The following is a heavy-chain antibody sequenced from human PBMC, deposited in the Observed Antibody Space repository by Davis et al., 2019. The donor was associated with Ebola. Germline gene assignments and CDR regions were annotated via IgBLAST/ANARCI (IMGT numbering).Heavy chain of an antibody. Sequence: PGGSLRLSCAASGFTFSSYAMSWVRQAPGKGLEWVAVISYDGSNKYYADSVKGRFTISRDNSKNTLFLQMNSLRPEDTAVYYCARDSKVGSIEAYHFDFWGQGTLVTVSS. J-gene: IGHJ4*02. CDR3: ARDSKVGSIEAYHFDF. CDR1: GFTFSSYA. CDR2: ISYDGSNK. D-gene: IGHD1-26*01. V-gene: IGHV3-30*03.